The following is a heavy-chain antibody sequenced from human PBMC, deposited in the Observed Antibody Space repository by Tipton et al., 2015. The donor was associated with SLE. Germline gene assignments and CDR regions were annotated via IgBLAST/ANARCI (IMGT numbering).Heavy chain of an antibody. CDR1: GYTFTSYG. J-gene: IGHJ4*02. Sequence: QVQLVQSGAEVKKPGASVKVSCKASGYTFTSYGISWVRQAPGQGLEWMGWISAYNGNTNYAQKLQGRVTMTTDTSTSTAYMELRSRKSSDKTVHYCARPSGDTAMAPYYSYFVSWGQGTLLPVPS. CDR2: ISAYNGNT. CDR3: ARPSGDTAMAPYYSYFVS. V-gene: IGHV1-18*01. D-gene: IGHD5-18*01.